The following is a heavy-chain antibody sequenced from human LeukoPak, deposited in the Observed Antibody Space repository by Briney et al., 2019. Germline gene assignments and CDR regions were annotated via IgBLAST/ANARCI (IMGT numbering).Heavy chain of an antibody. Sequence: SETLSLTCTVSGGSISSDDYFWSWIRQHPGKGLEWIGYIYYSGNTFYNPSLKSRVTIAVDTSKNQFSLKLSSVTAADTAVYYCAIEAGSGYYYWGQGTLVTVSS. V-gene: IGHV4-31*03. CDR3: AIEAGSGYYY. D-gene: IGHD3-22*01. J-gene: IGHJ4*02. CDR1: GGSISSDDYF. CDR2: IYYSGNT.